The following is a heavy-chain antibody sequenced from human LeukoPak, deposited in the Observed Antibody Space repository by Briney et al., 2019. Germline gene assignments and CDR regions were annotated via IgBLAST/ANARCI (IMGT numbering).Heavy chain of an antibody. Sequence: PSETLSLTCTVSGGSISSSSYYWGWIRQPPGKGLEWIGSIYYSGSTYYNPSLKSRVTIPVDTSKNQFSLKLSSVTAADTAVYYCARHPKGPTGVDYWGQGTLVTVSS. D-gene: IGHD1-14*01. J-gene: IGHJ4*02. V-gene: IGHV4-39*01. CDR1: GGSISSSSYY. CDR2: IYYSGST. CDR3: ARHPKGPTGVDY.